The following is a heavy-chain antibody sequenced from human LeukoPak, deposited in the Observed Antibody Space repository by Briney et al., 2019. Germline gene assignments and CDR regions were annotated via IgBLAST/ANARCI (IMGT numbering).Heavy chain of an antibody. CDR1: GFSFSNYA. Sequence: GGSLRLSCAVSGFSFSNYAMSWVRQAPGKGLEWVSGVSASGASTYSEDSVKGRFIISRDNSKNTVFLQMNSLRVEDTAVYYCARQHTAWYVDYWGQGILVTVSS. CDR2: VSASGAST. V-gene: IGHV3-23*01. D-gene: IGHD1-1*01. CDR3: ARQHTAWYVDY. J-gene: IGHJ4*02.